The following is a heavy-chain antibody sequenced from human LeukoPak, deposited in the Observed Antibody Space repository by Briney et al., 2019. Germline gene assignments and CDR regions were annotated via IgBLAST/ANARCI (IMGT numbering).Heavy chain of an antibody. Sequence: GGSLRLSCAGSGFSLSDYWMSWVRQAPGKGLEWVANMDQDGSDKNYVGAVKGRFTISRDDAKNTLYLQMNSLRAEDTAVYYCAKVRDVRSTGGTYYYYMDVWGKGTTVTVSS. CDR3: AKVRDVRSTGGTYYYYMDV. CDR1: GFSLSDYW. V-gene: IGHV3-7*03. D-gene: IGHD3-10*01. CDR2: MDQDGSDK. J-gene: IGHJ6*03.